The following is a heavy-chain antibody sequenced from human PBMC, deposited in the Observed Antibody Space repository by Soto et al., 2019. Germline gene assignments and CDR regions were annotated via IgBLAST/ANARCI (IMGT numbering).Heavy chain of an antibody. D-gene: IGHD5-12*01. Sequence: EVHLVQSGGGLVQPGGSLRLSCAASGFTFGSYWMHWVRQAPGKGLVVVSRIPSDGTNTAYADSVKGRFTISRDNAQNMVYLQMNSLRAEDTAMYYCARDGGYGTPFDYWGQGALVTVSS. J-gene: IGHJ4*02. CDR3: ARDGGYGTPFDY. CDR1: GFTFGSYW. CDR2: IPSDGTNT. V-gene: IGHV3-74*01.